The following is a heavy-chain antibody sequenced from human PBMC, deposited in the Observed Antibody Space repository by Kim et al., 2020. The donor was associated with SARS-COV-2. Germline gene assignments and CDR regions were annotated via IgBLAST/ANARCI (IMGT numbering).Heavy chain of an antibody. D-gene: IGHD3-10*01. Sequence: SETLSLTCTVSGGSISSGGYYWSWIRQHPGKCLEWIGYIYYSGSTYYNPSLKSRVTISVDTSKNQFSLKLSSVTAADTAVYYCARVHITMVRGLYYFDYWGQGTLVTVSS. CDR1: GGSISSGGYY. CDR3: ARVHITMVRGLYYFDY. V-gene: IGHV4-31*03. CDR2: IYYSGST. J-gene: IGHJ4*02.